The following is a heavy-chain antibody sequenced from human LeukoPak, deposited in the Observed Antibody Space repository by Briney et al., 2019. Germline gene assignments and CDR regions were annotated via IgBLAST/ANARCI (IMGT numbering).Heavy chain of an antibody. CDR2: IKQDGSEK. CDR1: GFTFSSYW. CDR3: AREYCSGGSCYGARARYNWFDP. D-gene: IGHD2-15*01. V-gene: IGHV3-7*01. J-gene: IGHJ5*02. Sequence: GGFLRLSCAASGFTFSSYWMSWVRQAPGKGLEWVANIKQDGSEKYYVDSVKGRFTMSRDNSKNTLYLQMNSLRAEDTAVYYCAREYCSGGSCYGARARYNWFDPWGQGTLVTVSS.